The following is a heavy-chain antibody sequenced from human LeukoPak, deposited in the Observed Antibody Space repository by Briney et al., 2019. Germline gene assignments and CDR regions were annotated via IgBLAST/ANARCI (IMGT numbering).Heavy chain of an antibody. J-gene: IGHJ4*02. CDR3: AREGYYGSGSPPSLYFDY. CDR1: GFTFSSYA. CDR2: ISYDGSNK. D-gene: IGHD3-10*01. Sequence: GRSLRLSCAASGFTFSSYAMHWVRQAPGKGLEWVAVISYDGSNKYYADSVKGRFTISRDNSRSTLYLQMNSLRPEDTAIYYCAREGYYGSGSPPSLYFDYWGQGTLVTVPS. V-gene: IGHV3-30*04.